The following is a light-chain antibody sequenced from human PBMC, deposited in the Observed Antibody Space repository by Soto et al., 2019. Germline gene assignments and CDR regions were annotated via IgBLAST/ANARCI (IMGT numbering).Light chain of an antibody. CDR1: GSNIGTHA. CDR3: AAWDDSLRAVV. V-gene: IGLV1-44*01. J-gene: IGLJ2*01. Sequence: QSVLPQSPSESATPGQRVTISYSGSGSNIGTHAVNWYQQVPGTAPTLLIFRNHQRPSGVPDRFSGSKSGTSASLAISGPQSEDEADYYCAAWDDSLRAVVFGGGTKLTVL. CDR2: RNH.